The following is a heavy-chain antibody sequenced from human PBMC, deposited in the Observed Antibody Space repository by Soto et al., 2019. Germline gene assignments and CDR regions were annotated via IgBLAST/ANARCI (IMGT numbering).Heavy chain of an antibody. V-gene: IGHV3-11*05. CDR3: ARELDGIDV. Sequence: QVQLVESGGGLVKPGGSLRLSCAASGLTFSDYYMSWARQPQGKGRGGVSNITHRGDYTKYADSVQGRFTISRDNAKNSLYLQMNILRAEDTAVYYCARELDGIDVWGQGTTVIVSS. J-gene: IGHJ6*02. CDR1: GLTFSDYY. CDR2: ITHRGDYT.